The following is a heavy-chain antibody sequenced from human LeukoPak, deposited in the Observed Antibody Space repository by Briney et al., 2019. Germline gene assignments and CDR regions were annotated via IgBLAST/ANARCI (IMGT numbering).Heavy chain of an antibody. CDR2: INPNSGGT. J-gene: IGHJ6*03. Sequence: ASVKVSCKASGYTFTGYYMHWVRQAPGQGLGWMGWINPNSGGTNYAQKFQGRVTMTRDTSISTAYMELSRLRSDDTAVYYCASVTYYYYYMDVWGKGTTVTVSS. CDR1: GYTFTGYY. D-gene: IGHD2/OR15-2a*01. V-gene: IGHV1-2*02. CDR3: ASVTYYYYYMDV.